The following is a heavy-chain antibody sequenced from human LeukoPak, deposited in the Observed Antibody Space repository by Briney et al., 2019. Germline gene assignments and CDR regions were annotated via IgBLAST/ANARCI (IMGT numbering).Heavy chain of an antibody. J-gene: IGHJ4*02. CDR1: GFTFSSYS. CDR3: AREGHPAMATSPYYFDY. D-gene: IGHD5-18*01. CDR2: ISSSSSYI. Sequence: GGSLRLSCAASGFTFSSYSMNWLRQAPGKGLEWVSSISSSSSYIYYADSVKGRFTISRDNAKNSLYLQMDSLRAEDTAVYYCAREGHPAMATSPYYFDYWGQGTLVTVSS. V-gene: IGHV3-21*01.